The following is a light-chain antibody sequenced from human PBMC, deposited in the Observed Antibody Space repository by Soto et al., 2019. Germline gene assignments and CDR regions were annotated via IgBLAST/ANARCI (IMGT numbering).Light chain of an antibody. CDR3: QQYGRT. Sequence: DIVLTQSPGTLSLSPGDRATLSCRSSQSVNSNYLAWYPQKPGQAPRLLIFGASTRATGIPDRFRGSGSGTDFTLTMNRLEPEEFAGYYCQQYGRTFGQGTKLEIK. CDR1: QSVNSNY. CDR2: GAS. V-gene: IGKV3-20*01. J-gene: IGKJ2*01.